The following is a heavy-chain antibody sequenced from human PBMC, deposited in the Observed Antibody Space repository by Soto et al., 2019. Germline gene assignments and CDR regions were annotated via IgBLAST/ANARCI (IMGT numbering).Heavy chain of an antibody. V-gene: IGHV3-23*01. J-gene: IGHJ4*02. Sequence: GGSLRLSCGASGFTFSSYAMSWVRQAPGKGLEWVSAISGSGGSTYYADSVKGRFTISRDNSKNTLYLQMNSLRAEDTAVYYCANWGPRWGYCSSTSCYGVYWGQGTLVTVSS. D-gene: IGHD2-2*01. CDR1: GFTFSSYA. CDR3: ANWGPRWGYCSSTSCYGVY. CDR2: ISGSGGST.